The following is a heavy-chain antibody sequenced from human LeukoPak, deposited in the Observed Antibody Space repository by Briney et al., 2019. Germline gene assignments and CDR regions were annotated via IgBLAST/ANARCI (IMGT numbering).Heavy chain of an antibody. D-gene: IGHD2-2*01. CDR2: IYYSGST. Sequence: SETLSLTCTVSGGSISSYYWSWIRQPPGKGLEWIGYIYYSGSTNYNPSLKSRVTISVDTSKNQFSLKLSSVTAADTAVYYCARGLVAIGALDAFDIWGQGTMVTVSS. CDR3: ARGLVAIGALDAFDI. V-gene: IGHV4-59*01. CDR1: GGSISSYY. J-gene: IGHJ3*02.